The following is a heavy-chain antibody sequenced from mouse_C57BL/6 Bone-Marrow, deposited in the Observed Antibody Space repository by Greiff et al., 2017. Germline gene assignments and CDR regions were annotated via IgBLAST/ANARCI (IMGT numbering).Heavy chain of an antibody. V-gene: IGHV1-81*01. CDR3: ARLGALAY. CDR2: IYPRSGNT. Sequence: QVQLQQSGAELARPGASVKLSCKASGYTFTSYGISWVKQRTGQGLEWIGEIYPRSGNTYYNEKFKGKATLTADKSSSKAYMELRSLTSEDSAVYFCARLGALAYWGQGTLVTVSA. CDR1: GYTFTSYG. J-gene: IGHJ3*01.